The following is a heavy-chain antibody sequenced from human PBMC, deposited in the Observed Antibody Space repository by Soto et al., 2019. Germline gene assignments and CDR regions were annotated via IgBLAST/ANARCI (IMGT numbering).Heavy chain of an antibody. J-gene: IGHJ4*02. Sequence: SETLSLTCAVSGGSISSNIYYWGWIRQPPGKGLEWIGNIHYSGSTYYDSSLKSRVTISVDTSKNTLYLQMDSLRAEDTAVYFCARRPVTYYFDYWGQGTLVTVSS. CDR1: GGSISSNIYY. V-gene: IGHV4-39*01. D-gene: IGHD4-17*01. CDR2: IHYSGST. CDR3: ARRPVTYYFDY.